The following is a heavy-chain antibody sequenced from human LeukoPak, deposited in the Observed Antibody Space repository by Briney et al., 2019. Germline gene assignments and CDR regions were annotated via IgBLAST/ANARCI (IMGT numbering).Heavy chain of an antibody. CDR1: GGSISSCY. CDR3: ARETPRGYSYGPYGMDV. Sequence: PSETLSLTCTVSGGSISSCYWSWIRQPPGKGLEWIGYIYYSGSTNYNPSLKSRVTISVDTSKNQFSLKLSSVTAAGTAVYYCARETPRGYSYGPYGMDVWGQGTTVTVSS. CDR2: IYYSGST. D-gene: IGHD5-18*01. V-gene: IGHV4-59*01. J-gene: IGHJ6*02.